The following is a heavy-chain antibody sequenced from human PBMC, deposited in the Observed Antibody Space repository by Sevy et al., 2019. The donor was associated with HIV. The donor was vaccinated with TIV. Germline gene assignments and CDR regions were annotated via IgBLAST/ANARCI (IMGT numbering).Heavy chain of an antibody. J-gene: IGHJ4*02. V-gene: IGHV3-23*01. CDR1: GFIFNSYV. Sequence: GGSLRLSCAASGFIFNSYVMTWVRQAPGKGLDWVSSISGHGGSTYYADSVKGRFTISRDNSRKMVDLQMNSLGVEDTAVYYCAGGFWSGFDYWGQGILVTVSS. CDR2: ISGHGGST. D-gene: IGHD3-3*01. CDR3: AGGFWSGFDY.